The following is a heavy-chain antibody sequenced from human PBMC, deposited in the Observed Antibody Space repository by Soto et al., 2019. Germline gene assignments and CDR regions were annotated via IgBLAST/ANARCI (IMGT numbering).Heavy chain of an antibody. CDR3: AHRLFRIAALSDHHDY. J-gene: IGHJ4*02. CDR2: IYWNDDK. D-gene: IGHD6-6*01. V-gene: IGHV2-5*01. CDR1: GFSLSTSGVG. Sequence: SGPTLVKPTQTLTLTCTFSGFSLSTSGVGVGWIRQPPGKALEWLALIYWNDDKRYSPSLKSRLTITKDTSKNQVVLTMTNMDPVDTATYYCAHRLFRIAALSDHHDYWGQGTLVTVSS.